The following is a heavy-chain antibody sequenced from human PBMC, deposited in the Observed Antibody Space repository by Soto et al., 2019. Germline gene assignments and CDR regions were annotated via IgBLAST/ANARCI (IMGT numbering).Heavy chain of an antibody. CDR2: INHSGST. Sequence: SETLSLTCAVYGGSFSGYYWSWIRQPPGKGLEWIGEINHSGSTNYNPSLKSRVTISVDTSKNQFSLKLSSVTAADTAVYYCGRGWDIVVVPAAMPGTNWFDPWGQGTLVTVSS. CDR1: GGSFSGYY. V-gene: IGHV4-34*01. J-gene: IGHJ5*02. CDR3: GRGWDIVVVPAAMPGTNWFDP. D-gene: IGHD2-2*01.